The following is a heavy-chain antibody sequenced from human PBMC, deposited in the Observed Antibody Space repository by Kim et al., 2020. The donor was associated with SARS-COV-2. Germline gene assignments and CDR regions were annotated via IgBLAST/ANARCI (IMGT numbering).Heavy chain of an antibody. V-gene: IGHV3-23*01. CDR2: ISGSGGTT. D-gene: IGHD3-22*01. CDR1: GFTFSSYA. CDR3: AKYNYDSSRRRDAFDI. J-gene: IGHJ3*02. Sequence: GGSLRLSCAASGFTFSSYAMSWVRQAPGKGLEWVSAISGSGGTTDYADSVKGRFTISRDKSKNTLYLQMNSLRAEDTAVYYCAKYNYDSSRRRDAFDIWGQGTMVTVSS.